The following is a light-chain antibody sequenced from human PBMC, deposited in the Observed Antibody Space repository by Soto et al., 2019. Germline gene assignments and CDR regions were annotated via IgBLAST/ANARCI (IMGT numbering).Light chain of an antibody. V-gene: IGLV2-11*01. Sequence: QSVLTQPRSVSGSPGQSVTISCTGTTSDGGGYNYVSWYQHHPGKAPNFMMYEVNTRPSGVPDRFSGSKTGNTASLTISGLQADDEADYYCCSYAGSYTYVFGTGTKVTVL. CDR2: EVN. J-gene: IGLJ1*01. CDR1: TSDGGGYNY. CDR3: CSYAGSYTYV.